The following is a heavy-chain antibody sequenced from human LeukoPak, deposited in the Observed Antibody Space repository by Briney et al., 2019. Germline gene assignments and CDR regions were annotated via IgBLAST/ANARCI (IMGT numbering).Heavy chain of an antibody. CDR1: GITFSSYG. J-gene: IGHJ6*03. Sequence: GGTLRLSCAASGITFSSYGMSWVRQAPGKGLEWVSGISGRDYSDHADSVKGRFTISRDNSKNTLYLQMNSLRAEDTALYYCAKSRNFYYYFMEVSGRGTKVTISS. V-gene: IGHV3-23*01. CDR3: AKSRNFYYYFMEV. CDR2: ISGRDYS.